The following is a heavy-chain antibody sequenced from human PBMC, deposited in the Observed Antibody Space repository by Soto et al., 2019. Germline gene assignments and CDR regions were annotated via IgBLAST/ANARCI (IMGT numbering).Heavy chain of an antibody. CDR3: AAPSGATDGNDAFDI. Sequence: EVQLVESGGGLVQPGGSLRLSCVASGFVFSDHYMDWVRQAPGKGLEWVGRARNKANSHATEYAASVIGRFTISRDDSKNSLYLEMNSLNVEDTAVYYCAAPSGATDGNDAFDIWGQGTLVTVSS. J-gene: IGHJ3*02. V-gene: IGHV3-72*01. D-gene: IGHD1-26*01. CDR2: ARNKANSHAT. CDR1: GFVFSDHY.